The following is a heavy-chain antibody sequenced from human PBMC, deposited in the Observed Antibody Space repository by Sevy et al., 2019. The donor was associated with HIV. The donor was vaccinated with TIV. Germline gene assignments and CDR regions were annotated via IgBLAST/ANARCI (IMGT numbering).Heavy chain of an antibody. CDR1: GFTFSSYA. D-gene: IGHD3-10*01. CDR2: MSYDGSNK. CDR3: ARGGDYFRGYYYYGMDV. V-gene: IGHV3-30-3*01. J-gene: IGHJ6*02. Sequence: GGSLRLSCAASGFTFSSYAMHWVRQAPGKVLEWVAVMSYDGSNKYCADSVKGRFTISRDNSKNTLYLQMISLRTEDTAVFYCARGGDYFRGYYYYGMDVWGQGTTVTVSS.